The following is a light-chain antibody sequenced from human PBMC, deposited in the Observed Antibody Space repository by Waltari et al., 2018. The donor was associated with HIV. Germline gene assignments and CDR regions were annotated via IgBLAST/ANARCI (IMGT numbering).Light chain of an antibody. J-gene: IGKJ2*03. Sequence: EIVITQSPTTLSVSPGERATLSCRASQSVSTTLDWYQQKPGQAPRLLIYGASTRATGIPARFSGSGSGTEFTLTISSLQSEDFAVYYCQQYNNWPQSFGQGTTLEIK. V-gene: IGKV3-15*01. CDR3: QQYNNWPQS. CDR2: GAS. CDR1: QSVSTT.